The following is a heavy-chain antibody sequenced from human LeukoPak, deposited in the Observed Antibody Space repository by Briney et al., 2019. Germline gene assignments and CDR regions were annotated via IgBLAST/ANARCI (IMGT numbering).Heavy chain of an antibody. CDR2: INPNSGGT. Sequence: GASVKVSCKASGYTFTGYYMHWVRQAPGQGLEWMGWINPNSGGTNYAQKFQGWVTMTRDTSISTAYMELSRLRSDDTAVYYCARAQTMTTVTTPFDYWGQGTLVTVSS. V-gene: IGHV1-2*04. J-gene: IGHJ4*02. CDR3: ARAQTMTTVTTPFDY. D-gene: IGHD4-17*01. CDR1: GYTFTGYY.